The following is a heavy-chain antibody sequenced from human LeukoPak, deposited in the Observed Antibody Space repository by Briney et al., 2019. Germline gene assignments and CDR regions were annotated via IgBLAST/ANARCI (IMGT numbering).Heavy chain of an antibody. CDR3: AKRGDWNSSDY. CDR1: GSTFSSYE. V-gene: IGHV3-48*03. J-gene: IGHJ4*02. Sequence: GGSLRLSCAASGSTFSSYEMNWVRQAPGKGLEWVSYISSSGSTIYYADSVKGRFTISRDNAKNSLYLQMNSLRAEDTAVYYCAKRGDWNSSDYWGQGTLVTVSS. CDR2: ISSSGSTI. D-gene: IGHD2-21*02.